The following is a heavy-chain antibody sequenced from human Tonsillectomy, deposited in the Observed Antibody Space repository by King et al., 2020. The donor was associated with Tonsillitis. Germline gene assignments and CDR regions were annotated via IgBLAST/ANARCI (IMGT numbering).Heavy chain of an antibody. V-gene: IGHV4-4*02. CDR3: AALIAVSNSGWFDP. CDR2: IFHTGST. CDR1: GGSISSSNW. D-gene: IGHD6-19*01. J-gene: IGHJ5*02. Sequence: HVQLQESGPGLVKPSGTLSLTCAVSGGSISSSNWWSWVRQPPGKGLEWIGEIFHTGSTNYNPSLKSRVTISVDKSKNQFSLKLSSVTAADTAVYYGAALIAVSNSGWFDPWGQGTLVTVSS.